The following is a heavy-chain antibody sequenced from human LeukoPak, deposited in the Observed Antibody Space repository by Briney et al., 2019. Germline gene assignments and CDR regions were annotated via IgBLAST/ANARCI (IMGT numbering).Heavy chain of an antibody. V-gene: IGHV5-51*01. CDR3: VRGNQKYGDYVRD. Sequence: GESLKISCKASGYTFNKNYIAWVRQVSGKGLERMGIIYPGDSDTRYSPSFQGHVTISADESISTAFLQWSSVEATDSAMYYCVRGNQKYGDYVRDWGQGTLVTISS. CDR2: IYPGDSDT. J-gene: IGHJ4*02. D-gene: IGHD4-17*01. CDR1: GYTFNKNY.